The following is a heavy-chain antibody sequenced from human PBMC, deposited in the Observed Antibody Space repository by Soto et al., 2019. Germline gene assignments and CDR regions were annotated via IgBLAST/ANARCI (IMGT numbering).Heavy chain of an antibody. CDR2: IIPIFGTA. Sequence: GASVKVSCKASGYTFTSYGISWVRQAPGQGLEWMGGIIPIFGTANYAQKFQGRVTITADESTSTAYMELSSLRSEDTAVYYCARGTPNYYDNTGYLGTLIESWGQGTLVTVSS. D-gene: IGHD3-22*01. CDR1: GYTFTSYG. V-gene: IGHV1-69*13. CDR3: ARGTPNYYDNTGYLGTLIES. J-gene: IGHJ4*02.